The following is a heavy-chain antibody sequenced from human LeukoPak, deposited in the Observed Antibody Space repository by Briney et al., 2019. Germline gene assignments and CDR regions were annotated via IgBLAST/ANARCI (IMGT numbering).Heavy chain of an antibody. CDR1: GYTFTNFY. D-gene: IGHD4-17*01. CDR3: ARGGGTYGDYVYYYMDV. Sequence: ASVKVSCKASGYTFTNFYIHWVRQAPGQGLEWMGWINPNSGSTNYAQKFQGRVTMTRDTSISTAYMELSRLRAEDTAVYYCARGGGTYGDYVYYYMDVWGKGTTVTVSS. V-gene: IGHV1-2*02. J-gene: IGHJ6*03. CDR2: INPNSGST.